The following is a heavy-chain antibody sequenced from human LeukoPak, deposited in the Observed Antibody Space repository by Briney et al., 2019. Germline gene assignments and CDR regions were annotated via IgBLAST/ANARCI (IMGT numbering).Heavy chain of an antibody. CDR3: ARGLKHYDFWSGYSRPYYMDV. CDR2: MNPNSGNP. D-gene: IGHD3-3*01. V-gene: IGHV1-8*01. CDR1: VYTFTSYD. Sequence: ASVNVSCKVSVYTFTSYDINWVREATGQGLEGMGWMNPNSGNPGDAQKFQRRVTMTRNTSIRTAYMELSSLRSEDTAVYYCARGLKHYDFWSGYSRPYYMDVWGKGTTVSVSS. J-gene: IGHJ6*03.